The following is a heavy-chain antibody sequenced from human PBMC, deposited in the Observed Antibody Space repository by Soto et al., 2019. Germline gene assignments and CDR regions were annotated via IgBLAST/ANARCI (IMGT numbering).Heavy chain of an antibody. CDR3: TRGIAGYSSGWFDP. Sequence: GGSLRLSCTASGFTFGDYAMSWFRQAPGKGLEWVGFIRSKAYGGTTEYAASVKGRFTISRDDSKSIAYLQMNSLKTEDTAVYYCTRGIAGYSSGWFDPWGQGTLVTVSS. J-gene: IGHJ5*02. CDR2: IRSKAYGGTT. D-gene: IGHD6-19*01. CDR1: GFTFGDYA. V-gene: IGHV3-49*03.